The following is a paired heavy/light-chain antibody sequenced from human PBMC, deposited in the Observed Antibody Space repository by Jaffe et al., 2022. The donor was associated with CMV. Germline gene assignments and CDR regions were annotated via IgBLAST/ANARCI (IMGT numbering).Heavy chain of an antibody. V-gene: IGHV3-11*06. CDR1: GFTFSDYY. D-gene: IGHD6-13*01. CDR3: ARDPPGGPAGTAVDP. J-gene: IGHJ5*02. CDR2: ISSSSSYT. Sequence: QVQLVESGGGLVKPGGSLRLSCAASGFTFSDYYMSWIRQAPGKGLEWVSYISSSSSYTNYADSVKGRFTISRDNAKNSLYLQMNSLRAEDTAVYYCARDPPGGPAGTAVDPWGQGTLVTVSS.
Light chain of an antibody. CDR2: DVS. CDR3: SSYTSSSTLVAVV. CDR1: SSDVGGYNY. J-gene: IGLJ2*01. Sequence: QSALTQPASVSGSPGQSITISCTGTSSDVGGYNYVSWYQQHPGKAPKLMIYDVSNRPSGVSNRFSGSKSGNTASLTISGLQAEDEADYYCSSYTSSSTLVAVVFGGGTKLTVL. V-gene: IGLV2-14*03.